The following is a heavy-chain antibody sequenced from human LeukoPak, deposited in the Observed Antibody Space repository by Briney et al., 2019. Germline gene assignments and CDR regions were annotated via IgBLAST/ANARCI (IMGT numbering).Heavy chain of an antibody. D-gene: IGHD6-13*01. CDR1: GFTVSTYS. CDR2: IVNNGRTI. Sequence: PGGSLLLSCAASGFTVSTYSMNWVRPAPGQGLEWLSYIVNNGRTIYYADSVKGRFTISRDTVKNSLYLQMNTLREEDTAVYYCARDLGLAYSMDYWGQGTLVTVSS. CDR3: ARDLGLAYSMDY. V-gene: IGHV3-48*02. J-gene: IGHJ4*02.